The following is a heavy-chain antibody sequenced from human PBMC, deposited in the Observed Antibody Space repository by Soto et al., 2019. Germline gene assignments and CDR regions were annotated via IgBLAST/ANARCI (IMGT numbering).Heavy chain of an antibody. CDR2: ISAYNGNT. CDR3: ARDLVPGYTGFSDY. V-gene: IGHV1-18*01. D-gene: IGHD5-12*01. CDR1: GYTFSNYG. J-gene: IGHJ4*02. Sequence: SVKASCKTPGYTFSNYGISWVRQEPGQGLEWMGWISAYNGNTNFAQKLQGRVSLTTDTSSTTAYMELRSLTSDDTAVYYCARDLVPGYTGFSDYWGQGTLVTVSS.